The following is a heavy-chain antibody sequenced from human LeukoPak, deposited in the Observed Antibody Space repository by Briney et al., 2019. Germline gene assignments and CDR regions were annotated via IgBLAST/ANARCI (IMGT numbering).Heavy chain of an antibody. CDR3: AKDSGYDYGDSWDY. V-gene: IGHV3-23*01. Sequence: PGGSLRLSCAASGFTFSSYSMNWVRQAPGKGLEWVSAISGSGGSTYYADSVKGRFTISRDNSKNTLYLQMNSLRAEDTAVYYCAKDSGYDYGDSWDYWGQGTLVTVSS. D-gene: IGHD4-17*01. J-gene: IGHJ4*02. CDR2: ISGSGGST. CDR1: GFTFSSYS.